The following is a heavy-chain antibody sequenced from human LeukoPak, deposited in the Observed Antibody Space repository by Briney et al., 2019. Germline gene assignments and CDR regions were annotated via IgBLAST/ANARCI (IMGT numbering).Heavy chain of an antibody. J-gene: IGHJ3*02. V-gene: IGHV3-74*01. CDR3: ARAYQQWLPRSALDK. Sequence: GGSLRLSCAASGFTFSTYWMYWVRQTPGQGLVWVSRINSDGTTTNYADSVRGRFTISRDNAKTTLFLQMNSLRAGDTAVYFCARAYQQWLPRSALDKWGQGTVVTVSS. CDR1: GFTFSTYW. D-gene: IGHD6-19*01. CDR2: INSDGTTT.